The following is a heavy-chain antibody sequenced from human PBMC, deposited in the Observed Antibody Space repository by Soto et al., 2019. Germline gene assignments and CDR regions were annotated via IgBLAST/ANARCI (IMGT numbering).Heavy chain of an antibody. J-gene: IGHJ4*02. CDR3: ARDYTFPDY. D-gene: IGHD3-3*02. Sequence: QVQLVQSGAEVKKPGASVKVSCKTSGYTFTSYGITWVRQAPGQGLEWMGWSSTSNGDTNYVQKFQGGVTMTTDTSTGTGYMELRSLTSDDTAVYYCARDYTFPDYWGQGTLVTVSS. V-gene: IGHV1-18*01. CDR1: GYTFTSYG. CDR2: SSTSNGDT.